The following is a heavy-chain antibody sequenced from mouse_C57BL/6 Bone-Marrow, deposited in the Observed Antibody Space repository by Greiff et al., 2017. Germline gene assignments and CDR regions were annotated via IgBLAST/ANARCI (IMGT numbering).Heavy chain of an antibody. Sequence: VQLQQSGPELVKPGASVKIPCKASGYTFTDYNMDWVKQSHGKSLEWIGDINPNNGGTIYNQKFKGKATLTVDKSSSTAYMELRSLTSEDTAVXYCARDPIYYDYGWYFDVWGTGTTVTVSS. V-gene: IGHV1-18*01. CDR2: INPNNGGT. CDR3: ARDPIYYDYGWYFDV. D-gene: IGHD2-4*01. CDR1: GYTFTDYN. J-gene: IGHJ1*03.